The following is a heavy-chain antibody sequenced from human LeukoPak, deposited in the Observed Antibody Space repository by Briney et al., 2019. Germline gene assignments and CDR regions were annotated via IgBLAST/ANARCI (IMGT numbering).Heavy chain of an antibody. D-gene: IGHD2-2*01. V-gene: IGHV1-2*02. CDR1: GFTLTGYY. CDR3: ARADSVPAGDYHYWYMDV. J-gene: IGHJ6*03. CDR2: IKPNSGDT. Sequence: ASVKVSCKASGFTLTGYYVHWVRQDPRQGLQWMGWIKPNSGDTDYAQKFQGRVTMTRDTSISKVYMELSSLRSDDTAVYYCARADSVPAGDYHYWYMDVWGKGTTVTVSS.